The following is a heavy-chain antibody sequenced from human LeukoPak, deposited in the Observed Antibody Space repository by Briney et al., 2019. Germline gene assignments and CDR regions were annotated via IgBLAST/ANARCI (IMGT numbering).Heavy chain of an antibody. V-gene: IGHV3-72*01. J-gene: IGHJ4*02. D-gene: IGHD6-19*01. CDR3: ARVSTTVAGSDYLDY. Sequence: GGSLRLSCAASGFTFSDHFMDWVRQAPGKGLEWVGRIRKRPNSYTTEYAASVQGRFAISRDDSKNSLYLQMNSLKTEDTAVYYCARVSTTVAGSDYLDYWGQGTQVTISS. CDR1: GFTFSDHF. CDR2: IRKRPNSYTT.